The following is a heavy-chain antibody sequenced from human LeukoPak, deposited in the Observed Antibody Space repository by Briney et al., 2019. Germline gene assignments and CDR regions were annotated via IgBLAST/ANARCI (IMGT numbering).Heavy chain of an antibody. V-gene: IGHV4-4*07. CDR3: VRAGSAAAAVFDY. D-gene: IGHD6-13*01. CDR2: IHTSGKT. Sequence: SESLSLTCTASGGSISGYYGSWVRQPAGEGLEWIGHIHTSGKTNYNLSLKSRVSMSVDTSKNQFSLKLTSVTAADTAVYYCVRAGSAAAAVFDYWGQETLVAVSS. CDR1: GGSISGYY. J-gene: IGHJ4*02.